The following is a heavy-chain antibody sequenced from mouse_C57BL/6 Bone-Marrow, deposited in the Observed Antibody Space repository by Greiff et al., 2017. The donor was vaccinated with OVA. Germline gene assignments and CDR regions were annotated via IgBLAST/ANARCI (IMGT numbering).Heavy chain of an antibody. CDR1: GYTFTSYW. D-gene: IGHD1-1*01. CDR3: AKEGLRGTWFAY. CDR2: IDPSDSYT. V-gene: IGHV1-69*01. J-gene: IGHJ3*01. Sequence: VQVVESGTVLARPGASVKLSCKASGYTFTSYWMHWVKQRPGQGLEWIGEIDPSDSYTNYNQKFKGKSTLTVDKSSSTAYMQLSSLTSEDSAVYYCAKEGLRGTWFAYWGQGTLVTVSA.